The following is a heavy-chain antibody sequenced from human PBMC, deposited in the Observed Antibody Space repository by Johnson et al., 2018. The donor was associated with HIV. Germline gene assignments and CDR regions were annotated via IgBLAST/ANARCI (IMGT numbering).Heavy chain of an antibody. D-gene: IGHD3-9*01. CDR1: GITVGTNY. CDR2: IFSVGDV. V-gene: IGHV3-66*02. Sequence: MLLVESGGGVVQPGGSLRLSCAASGITVGTNYMSWVRQAPGKGLEWVPVIFSVGDVYYADSVKGRFTISRDNAKNMVYLQMNSRRPGDTAVDYCARDGRDLVTRVSFDVWGQGTVVTVSS. J-gene: IGHJ3*01. CDR3: ARDGRDLVTRVSFDV.